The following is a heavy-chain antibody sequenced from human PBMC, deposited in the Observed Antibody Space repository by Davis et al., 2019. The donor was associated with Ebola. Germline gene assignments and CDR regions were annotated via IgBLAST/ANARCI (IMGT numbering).Heavy chain of an antibody. D-gene: IGHD6-19*01. CDR2: ISSDSDYI. CDR1: GFTFSTYS. Sequence: GESLKLPCAASGFTFSTYSMSWVRQAPGKGLEWVSSISSDSDYIYYADSAKGRFTISRDNAKNSLYLQMNSLKTEDTAMYYCTREVADTSITEWGQGTLVTVSS. J-gene: IGHJ4*02. V-gene: IGHV3-21*03. CDR3: TREVADTSITE.